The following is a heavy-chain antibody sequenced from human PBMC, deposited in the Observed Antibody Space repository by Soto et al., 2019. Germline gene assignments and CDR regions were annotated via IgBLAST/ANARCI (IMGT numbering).Heavy chain of an antibody. V-gene: IGHV1-2*02. CDR1: GYTFTGYY. CDR2: INPNSGGT. Sequence: QVQLVQSGAEVKKPGASVKVSCKASGYTFTGYYMHWVRQAPGQGLEWMGWINPNSGGTNYAQKFQGRVTMTRDTSISTAYMELSRLRSDDTAVYYCARVAKVDTAMVTILGWFDPWGQGTLVTVSS. CDR3: ARVAKVDTAMVTILGWFDP. J-gene: IGHJ5*02. D-gene: IGHD5-18*01.